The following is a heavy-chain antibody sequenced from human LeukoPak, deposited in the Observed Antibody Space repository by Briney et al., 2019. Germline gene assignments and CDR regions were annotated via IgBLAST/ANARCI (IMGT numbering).Heavy chain of an antibody. CDR3: ARPGYCSSTSCESSYYYYGMDV. CDR1: GFTFSDYY. V-gene: IGHV3-30-3*01. J-gene: IGHJ6*02. D-gene: IGHD2-2*03. CDR2: ISYDGSNK. Sequence: QSGGSLRLSCAASGFTFSDYYMSWVRQAPGKGLEWVAVISYDGSNKYYADSVKGRFTISRDNSKNTLYLQMNSLRAEDTAVYYCARPGYCSSTSCESSYYYYGMDVWGQGTTVTVSS.